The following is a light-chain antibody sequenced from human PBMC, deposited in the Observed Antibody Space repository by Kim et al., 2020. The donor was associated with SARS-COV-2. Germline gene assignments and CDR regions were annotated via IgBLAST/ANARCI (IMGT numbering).Light chain of an antibody. Sequence: ATGEDRVTISCRASQDMHQHLAGCQQKPGKAPRSLIFATSTVQTGVTSRFSGRGYGTDFTLTIDTLQPEDTATYYCQQDRFYSPTFGQGTKVDIK. V-gene: IGKV1-16*01. CDR2: ATS. CDR1: QDMHQH. J-gene: IGKJ1*01. CDR3: QQDRFYSPT.